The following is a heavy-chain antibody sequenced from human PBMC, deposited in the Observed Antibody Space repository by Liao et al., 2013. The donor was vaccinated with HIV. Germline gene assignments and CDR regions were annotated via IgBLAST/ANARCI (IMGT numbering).Heavy chain of an antibody. V-gene: IGHV4-30-4*08. D-gene: IGHD6-13*01. CDR3: ARGHFHSSSWSPIFGY. CDR2: IYYSGST. Sequence: QVQLQESGPGLVKASQTLSLTCTVSGGSISSGDYYWSWIRQPPGKGLEWIGYIYYSGSTYYNPSLKSRLTISVEASKNQFSLKLSSVTAADTAVYYCARGHFHSSSWSPIFGYWGQGTLVTVSS. J-gene: IGHJ4*02. CDR1: GGSISSGDYY.